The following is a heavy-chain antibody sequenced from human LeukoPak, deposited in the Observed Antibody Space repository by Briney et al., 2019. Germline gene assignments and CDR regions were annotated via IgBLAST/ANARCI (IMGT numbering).Heavy chain of an antibody. J-gene: IGHJ4*02. V-gene: IGHV1-3*01. Sequence: ASVKVSCKASGYTFTSYAMHWVRQAPGQRLEWMGWINAGNGNTKYSQEFQGRVTITRDTSASTAYMELSSLRSDDTAVYYCASSYYYDSSGYYGCHYWGQGTLVTVSS. D-gene: IGHD3-22*01. CDR2: INAGNGNT. CDR1: GYTFTSYA. CDR3: ASSYYYDSSGYYGCHY.